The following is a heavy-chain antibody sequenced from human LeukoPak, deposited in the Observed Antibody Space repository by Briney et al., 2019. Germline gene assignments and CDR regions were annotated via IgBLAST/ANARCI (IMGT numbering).Heavy chain of an antibody. V-gene: IGHV3-21*01. CDR2: ISSSSSYI. D-gene: IGHD1-26*01. Sequence: GGSLRLSSAASGFTFSSCSMNWFRQAPGKGLEWVSSISSSSSYIYYADSVKGRFTISRDNAKNSLYLQMNSLRAEYTAVYYCARSPTPLRGSYPFDYRGQGTLVTVSS. J-gene: IGHJ4*02. CDR1: GFTFSSCS. CDR3: ARSPTPLRGSYPFDY.